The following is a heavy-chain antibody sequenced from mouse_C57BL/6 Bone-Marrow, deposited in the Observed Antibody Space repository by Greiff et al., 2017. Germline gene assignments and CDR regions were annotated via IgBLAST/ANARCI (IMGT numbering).Heavy chain of an antibody. CDR3: AREETTVVTDWYFDV. Sequence: QVQLKESGAELVRPGTSVKVSCKASGYAFTNYLIEWVKQRPGQGLEWIGVINPGSGGTNYNEKFKGKATLTADKSSSTAYMQLSSLTSEDSAVYVCAREETTVVTDWYFDVWGTGTTVTVSS. D-gene: IGHD1-1*01. CDR2: INPGSGGT. V-gene: IGHV1-54*01. J-gene: IGHJ1*03. CDR1: GYAFTNYL.